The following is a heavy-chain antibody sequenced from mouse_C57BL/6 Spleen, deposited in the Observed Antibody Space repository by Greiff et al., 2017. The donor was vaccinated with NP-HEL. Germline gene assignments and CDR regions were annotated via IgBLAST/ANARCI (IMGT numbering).Heavy chain of an antibody. D-gene: IGHD2-13*01. CDR1: GFTFSDYG. J-gene: IGHJ1*03. Sequence: EVKLVESGGGLVQPGGSLKLSCAASGFTFSDYGMAWVRQAPRKGLEWVAFISNLAYSIYYADTVTGRFTLSRENAKNTLYLEMSSLRSEDTAMYYCARVTGGGYFDVWGTGTTVTVSS. V-gene: IGHV5-15*01. CDR3: ARVTGGGYFDV. CDR2: ISNLAYSI.